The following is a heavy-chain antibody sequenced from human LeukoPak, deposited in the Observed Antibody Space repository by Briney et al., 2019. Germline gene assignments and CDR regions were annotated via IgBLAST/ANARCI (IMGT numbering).Heavy chain of an antibody. CDR1: GFTFSSYA. CDR3: AKGTGSFLDYYYYYMDV. CDR2: ISGSGGST. Sequence: GGSLRLSRAASGFTFSSYAMSWVRQAPGKGLEWVSAISGSGGSTYYADSVKGRFTISRDNSKNTLYLQMNSLRAEDTAVYYCAKGTGSFLDYYYYYMDVWGKGTTVTVSS. V-gene: IGHV3-23*01. J-gene: IGHJ6*03. D-gene: IGHD6-13*01.